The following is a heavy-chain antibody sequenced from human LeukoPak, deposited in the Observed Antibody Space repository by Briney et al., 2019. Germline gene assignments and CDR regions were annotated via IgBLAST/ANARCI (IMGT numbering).Heavy chain of an antibody. J-gene: IGHJ4*02. CDR1: GYSFTSYW. CDR3: ARLSSRAAAGQIFDY. D-gene: IGHD6-13*01. Sequence: GESLKISCKGSGYSFTSYWIGWVRQMPGKGLEWMGIIYPGDSDTRYSPSFQGQVTISADKSISTAYLQWSSLKASDTAMYYCARLSSRAAAGQIFDYWGQGTLVIVSS. CDR2: IYPGDSDT. V-gene: IGHV5-51*01.